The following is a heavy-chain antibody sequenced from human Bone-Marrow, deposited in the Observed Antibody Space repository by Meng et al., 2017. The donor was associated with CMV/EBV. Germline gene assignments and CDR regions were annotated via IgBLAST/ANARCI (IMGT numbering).Heavy chain of an antibody. CDR2: IWHDGSQK. J-gene: IGHJ4*02. Sequence: GESLKISCVASGFDFSIYGIHWVRQAPGKGLEWVAHIWHDGSQKYYADSVKGRFTISRDNSKNTLYLEMNSLRAEDTAFYYCAKQTCSGGDCTWDDHYFDYWGQGSLVTVSS. D-gene: IGHD2-15*01. CDR3: AKQTCSGGDCTWDDHYFDY. V-gene: IGHV3-33*06. CDR1: GFDFSIYG.